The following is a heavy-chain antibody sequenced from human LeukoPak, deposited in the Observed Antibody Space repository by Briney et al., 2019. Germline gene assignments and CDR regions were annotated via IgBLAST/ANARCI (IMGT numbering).Heavy chain of an antibody. D-gene: IGHD1-14*01. CDR1: GFTFSSYG. Sequence: GGSLRLSCAASGFTFSSYGMSWVRQAPGKGLEWVSAISGSGGSTYYADSVKGRFTISRDNSKNTLYLQMNSLRAEDTAVYYCASPYSPAGTRNCWYFDLWGRGTLVTVSS. CDR2: ISGSGGST. V-gene: IGHV3-23*01. CDR3: ASPYSPAGTRNCWYFDL. J-gene: IGHJ2*01.